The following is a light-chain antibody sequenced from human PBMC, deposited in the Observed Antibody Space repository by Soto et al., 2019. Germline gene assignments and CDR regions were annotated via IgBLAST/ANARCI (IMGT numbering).Light chain of an antibody. CDR3: QQYYSTPLT. Sequence: DIVMTQSPDSLAVSLGERATINCKSSQRVLYSSNNKNYLAWYQQKPGQAPKLLIYWVSTRESGVPDRFSGSGARTDFTLTISSLQAEDVAVYYCQQYYSTPLTFGQGTKVEIK. CDR1: QRVLYSSNNKNY. V-gene: IGKV4-1*01. J-gene: IGKJ1*01. CDR2: WVS.